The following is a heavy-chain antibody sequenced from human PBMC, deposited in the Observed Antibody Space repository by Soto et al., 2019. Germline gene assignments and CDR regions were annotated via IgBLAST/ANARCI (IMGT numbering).Heavy chain of an antibody. CDR3: ARQDPVTAVENDAFEF. D-gene: IGHD2-21*02. CDR2: IRSKGNNYAT. V-gene: IGHV3-73*01. J-gene: IGHJ3*01. CDR1: GFTFSVTA. Sequence: EVQLVESGGGLVQPGESLKLSCAASGFTFSVTAMHWVRQASGKGLEWLGRIRSKGNNYATAYAESVKGRFTISRDDSKNTAYLQMNSLKTEDTAVYYCARQDPVTAVENDAFEFWGQGTMVTVSS.